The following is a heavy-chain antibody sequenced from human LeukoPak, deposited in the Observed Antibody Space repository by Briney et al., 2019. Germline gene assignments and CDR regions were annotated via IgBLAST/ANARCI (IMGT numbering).Heavy chain of an antibody. Sequence: GGSLRLSCAASGFTFTTYAMHWVRQAPGKGLEWVTIISYDGINEYYADSAKGRFTISRDNSKNTLYLQMNSLRAEDTAVYYCAKVVDSSGWYEFDYWGQGTLVTVSS. CDR3: AKVVDSSGWYEFDY. D-gene: IGHD6-19*01. CDR1: GFTFTTYA. V-gene: IGHV3-30-3*01. CDR2: ISYDGINE. J-gene: IGHJ4*02.